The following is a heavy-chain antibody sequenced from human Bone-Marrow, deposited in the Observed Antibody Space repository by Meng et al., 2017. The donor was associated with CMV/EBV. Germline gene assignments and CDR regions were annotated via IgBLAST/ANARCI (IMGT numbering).Heavy chain of an antibody. CDR3: ARHDFWSGYFYNFNAFDI. D-gene: IGHD3-3*01. V-gene: IGHV3-48*03. CDR1: GFTFSSYE. J-gene: IGHJ3*02. CDR2: ISSSGSTI. Sequence: GESLKISCAASGFTFSSYEMNWVRQAPGKGLEWVSYISSSGSTIYYADSVKGRFTISRDNAKNSLYLQMNSLRAEDTAVYYCARHDFWSGYFYNFNAFDIWGQGTMVTVSS.